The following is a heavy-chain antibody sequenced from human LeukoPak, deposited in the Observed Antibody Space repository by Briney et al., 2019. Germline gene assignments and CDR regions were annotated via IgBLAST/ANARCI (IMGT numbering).Heavy chain of an antibody. CDR1: GYSISSGYY. V-gene: IGHV4-38-2*02. Sequence: PSETLSLTCTVSGYSISSGYYWGWIRQPPGKGLEWIGSIYHSGSTHYNPSLKSRVTISVDTSKNQFSLKLSSVTAADTAVYYCARRMELPDYWGQGTLVTVSS. J-gene: IGHJ4*02. D-gene: IGHD1-7*01. CDR2: IYHSGST. CDR3: ARRMELPDY.